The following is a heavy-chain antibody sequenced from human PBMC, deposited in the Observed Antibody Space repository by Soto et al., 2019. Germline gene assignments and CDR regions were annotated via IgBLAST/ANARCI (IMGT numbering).Heavy chain of an antibody. CDR1: GGSISSGGYY. CDR3: ARVGGIDWFDP. Sequence: QVQLQESGPGLVKPSQTLSLTCTVSGGSISSGGYYWSWIRQHPGKGLEWIGYIYYSGSTYYNPSLKSRVTRSVDTSMNLFSPKLSSVAAANKAVDACARVGGIDWFDPWGQGTQVTVSS. D-gene: IGHD3-16*01. CDR2: IYYSGST. J-gene: IGHJ5*02. V-gene: IGHV4-31*03.